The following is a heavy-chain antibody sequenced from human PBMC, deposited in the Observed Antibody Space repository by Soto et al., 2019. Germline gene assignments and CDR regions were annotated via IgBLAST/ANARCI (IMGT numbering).Heavy chain of an antibody. CDR2: INPSAGST. D-gene: IGHD5-12*01. V-gene: IGHV1-46*01. CDR1: GYTFTSYY. CDR3: ARGAQWIAPFDY. Sequence: ASVKVSCKASGYTFTSYYMHWVRQAPGQGLERMGIINPSAGSTIYAQKFQGRVTMTRDMSTSTVYMEVSSLRSEDTAVYYCARGAQWIAPFDYWGQGTLVTVSS. J-gene: IGHJ4*02.